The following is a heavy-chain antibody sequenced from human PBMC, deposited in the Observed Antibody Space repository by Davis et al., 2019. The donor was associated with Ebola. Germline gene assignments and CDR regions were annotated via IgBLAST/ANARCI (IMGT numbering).Heavy chain of an antibody. V-gene: IGHV3-23*01. CDR3: AKDTSNIWFDI. J-gene: IGHJ3*02. CDR2: LGTSADA. Sequence: GGSLRLSCAASGFIFSSYVMNWVRQAPGKGLEWVSTLGTSADAYYADSVKGRFTISRDNSKNTLYLQMNGLRVEDTAIYYCAKDTSNIWFDIWGQGTVATVSS. D-gene: IGHD1-26*01. CDR1: GFIFSSYV.